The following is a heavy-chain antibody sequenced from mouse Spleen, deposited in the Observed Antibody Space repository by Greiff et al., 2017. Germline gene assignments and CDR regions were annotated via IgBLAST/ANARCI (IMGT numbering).Heavy chain of an antibody. J-gene: IGHJ2*01. V-gene: IGHV5-9-3*01. D-gene: IGHD1-1*02. CDR1: GFTFSSYA. CDR2: ISSGGGNT. Sequence: EVQLVESGGGLVKLGGSLKLSCAASGFTFSSYAMSWVRQTPEKRLEWVATISSGGGNTYYPDSVKGRFTISRDNAKNTLYLQMSSLKSEDTAMYYCARKGGKDYFDYWGQGTTLTVSS. CDR3: ARKGGKDYFDY.